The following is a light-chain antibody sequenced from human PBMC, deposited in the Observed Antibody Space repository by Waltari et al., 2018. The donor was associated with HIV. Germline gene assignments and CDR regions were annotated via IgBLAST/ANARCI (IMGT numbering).Light chain of an antibody. CDR3: QHYNSYPWT. V-gene: IGKV1-5*03. J-gene: IGKJ1*01. CDR2: KDS. CDR1: QSVSNW. Sequence: DIQMTQSPSLLAASMGDRVTSTCRASQSVSNWLAWYQQKPGRAPKLLIYKDSSLESGVPSRFSGSGSGAEFTHTISSLQPDDIATYYCQHYNSYPWTFGQGTKVEIK.